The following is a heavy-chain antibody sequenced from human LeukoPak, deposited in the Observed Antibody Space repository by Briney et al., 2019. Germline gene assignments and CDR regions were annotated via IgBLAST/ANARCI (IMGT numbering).Heavy chain of an antibody. V-gene: IGHV3-66*02. Sequence: PGGSLRLSCAASGFTVSSNYMSWVRQAPGKGLEWVSVIYSGGSTYYADSVKGRFTISRDSSKNTLYLQMNSLRAEDTAVYYCARDFGGNYYYYYMDVWGKGTTVTVSS. CDR1: GFTVSSNY. J-gene: IGHJ6*03. CDR3: ARDFGGNYYYYYMDV. D-gene: IGHD3-3*01. CDR2: IYSGGST.